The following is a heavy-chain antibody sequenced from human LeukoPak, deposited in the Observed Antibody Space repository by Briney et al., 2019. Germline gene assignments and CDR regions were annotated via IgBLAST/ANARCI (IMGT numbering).Heavy chain of an antibody. CDR1: GFTFSSYA. D-gene: IGHD6-13*01. CDR2: ISGSGGST. V-gene: IGHV3-23*01. J-gene: IGHJ4*02. Sequence: PGGSLRLSCAASGFTFSSYAMSWVRQAPGKGLEWVSAISGSGGSTYYADSVKGRFTISRDNSKDTLYLQMNSLRAEDTAVYYCATSAAAGTRRLDYWGQGTLVTVSS. CDR3: ATSAAAGTRRLDY.